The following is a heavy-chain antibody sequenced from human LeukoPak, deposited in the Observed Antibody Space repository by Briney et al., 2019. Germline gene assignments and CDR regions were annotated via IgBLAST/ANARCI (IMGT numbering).Heavy chain of an antibody. J-gene: IGHJ4*02. CDR2: IHDSRLT. Sequence: SETLSLTCSVSGGSISGFYWSWVRQSPGRTLEWIGYIHDSRLTDYNPSLESRLTISVDVSTNQFSLRLARVTAADTAIYYCARHDTVLQGGGYDHWGQGTLVTVSP. CDR3: ARHDTVLQGGGYDH. V-gene: IGHV4-59*08. D-gene: IGHD3-16*01. CDR1: GGSISGFY.